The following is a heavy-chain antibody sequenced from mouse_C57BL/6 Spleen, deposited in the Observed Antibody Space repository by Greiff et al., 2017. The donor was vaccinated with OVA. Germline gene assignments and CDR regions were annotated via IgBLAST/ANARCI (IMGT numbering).Heavy chain of an antibody. J-gene: IGHJ2*01. D-gene: IGHD2-1*01. Sequence: VQLKESVAELVRPGASVKLSCTASGFNIKNTYMHWVKQRPEQGLEWIGRIDPANGNTKYAPKFQGKATITADTSSNTAYLQLSSLTSEDTAIYDCTSLFGNWGYYFDYWGQGTTLTVSS. CDR1: GFNIKNTY. CDR3: TSLFGNWGYYFDY. V-gene: IGHV14-3*01. CDR2: IDPANGNT.